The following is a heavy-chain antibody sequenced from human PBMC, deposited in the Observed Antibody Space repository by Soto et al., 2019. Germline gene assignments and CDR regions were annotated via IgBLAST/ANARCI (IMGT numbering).Heavy chain of an antibody. J-gene: IGHJ4*02. CDR2: IDYSGST. V-gene: IGHV4-59*01. Sequence: SETLSLTCTVSGGSTSSYYWSWIRQPPGKGLEWIGYIDYSGSTNYNPSVNRRVTISVDTAKNQFSLKLSSVTAADTAVYYCARGDTAIHFDYWGQGTLVTVS. CDR1: GGSTSSYY. CDR3: ARGDTAIHFDY. D-gene: IGHD5-18*01.